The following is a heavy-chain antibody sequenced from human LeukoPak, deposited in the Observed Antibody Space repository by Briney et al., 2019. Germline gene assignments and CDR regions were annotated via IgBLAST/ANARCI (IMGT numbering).Heavy chain of an antibody. CDR1: GFTVSSNY. V-gene: IGHV3-66*02. D-gene: IGHD6-19*01. Sequence: PGGSLRLSCAASGFTVSSNYMSWVRQAPGKGLEWVSVIYSGGSTYYADSVKGRFTISRDNSKNTLYLQMNSLRAEDTAVYYCARDTRIAVAGTYYYMDVWGKGTTVTVSS. CDR3: ARDTRIAVAGTYYYMDV. CDR2: IYSGGST. J-gene: IGHJ6*03.